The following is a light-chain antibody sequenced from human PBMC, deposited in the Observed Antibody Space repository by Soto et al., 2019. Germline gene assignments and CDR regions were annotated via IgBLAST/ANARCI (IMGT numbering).Light chain of an antibody. CDR1: QSVSSSY. CDR2: GAS. Sequence: EIVLTQSPGTLSLSPGESATLSCRASQSVSSSYLAWYQQKPGQAPRHLIYGASSRATGIPDRFSGSGSGTDFTLTISRLEPEELAVYDCQQYGSSPLYTFGQGTKLEIK. V-gene: IGKV3-20*01. CDR3: QQYGSSPLYT. J-gene: IGKJ2*01.